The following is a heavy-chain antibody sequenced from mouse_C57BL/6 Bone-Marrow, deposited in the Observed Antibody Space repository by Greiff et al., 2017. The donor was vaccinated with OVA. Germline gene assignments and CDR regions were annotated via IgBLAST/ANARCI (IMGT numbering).Heavy chain of an antibody. CDR3: ARRGYYGSSPYFDV. CDR1: GFTFSSYG. Sequence: EVKLVESGGDLVKPGGSLKLSCAASGFTFSSYGMSWVRQTPDKRLEWVATISSGGSYTYYPDSVKGRFTISRDNAKNTLYLQMSSLKSEDTAMYYCARRGYYGSSPYFDVWGTGTTVTVSS. V-gene: IGHV5-6*02. CDR2: ISSGGSYT. D-gene: IGHD1-1*01. J-gene: IGHJ1*03.